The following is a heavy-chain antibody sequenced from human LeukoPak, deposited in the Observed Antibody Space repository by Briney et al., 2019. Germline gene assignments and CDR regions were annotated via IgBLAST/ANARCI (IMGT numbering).Heavy chain of an antibody. J-gene: IGHJ4*02. D-gene: IGHD3-16*01. CDR1: GFTFSSYG. Sequence: GRSLRLSCAASGFTFSSYGMHWVRQAPGKGLEWVAVISYDGSNKYYADSVKGRFAISRDNSKNTLYLQMNSLRAEDTAVYYCAGGLGDYWGQGTLVTVSS. V-gene: IGHV3-30*03. CDR3: AGGLGDY. CDR2: ISYDGSNK.